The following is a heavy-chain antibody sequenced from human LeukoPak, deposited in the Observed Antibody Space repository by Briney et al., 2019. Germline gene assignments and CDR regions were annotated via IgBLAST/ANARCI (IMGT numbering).Heavy chain of an antibody. CDR1: GDSVSSNSAA. V-gene: IGHV6-1*01. D-gene: IGHD3-10*01. CDR2: TYYRSKWYN. CDR3: ARETSFGELFDY. J-gene: IGHJ4*02. Sequence: SQTLSLTCAISGDSVSSNSAAWSWIRQSPSRGLEWLGRTYYRSKWYNDYAISVKSRITINVDTSKDQFSLQLNSVTPEDTAMYYCARETSFGELFDYWGQGTLVTVSS.